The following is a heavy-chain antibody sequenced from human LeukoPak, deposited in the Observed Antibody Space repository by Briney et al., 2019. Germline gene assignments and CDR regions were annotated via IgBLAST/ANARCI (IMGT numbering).Heavy chain of an antibody. V-gene: IGHV3-30*02. Sequence: GGSLRLSCAASGFTFNSYGIHWVRQAPGKGLEWVAFIRYDGSSKYYVDSVKGRFTISRDNSKNTLYLQMNSLRAEDTAVYFCAKGTGWEASYFYYYMDVWGKGTTVTISS. J-gene: IGHJ6*03. D-gene: IGHD1-26*01. CDR1: GFTFNSYG. CDR3: AKGTGWEASYFYYYMDV. CDR2: IRYDGSSK.